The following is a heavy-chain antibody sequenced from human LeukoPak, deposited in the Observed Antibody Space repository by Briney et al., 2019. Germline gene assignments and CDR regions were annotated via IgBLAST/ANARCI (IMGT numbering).Heavy chain of an antibody. Sequence: GGSLRLYCAASGFTFSSYAMSWVRQAPGKGRKGVSAISGSGGSTYYADSVKGQFTISRDNSKNTLYLQMNSLRAEDTAVYYCAKGTKYYDILTGYQHYGMDVWGKGTTVTVSP. CDR3: AKGTKYYDILTGYQHYGMDV. V-gene: IGHV3-23*01. CDR1: GFTFSSYA. D-gene: IGHD3-9*01. J-gene: IGHJ6*04. CDR2: ISGSGGST.